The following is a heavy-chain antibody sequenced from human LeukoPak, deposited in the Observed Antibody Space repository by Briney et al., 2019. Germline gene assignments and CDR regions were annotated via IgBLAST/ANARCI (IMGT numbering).Heavy chain of an antibody. J-gene: IGHJ6*02. CDR1: GFSPRTYG. V-gene: IGHV3-30*18. D-gene: IGHD3-10*01. CDR2: ISYDGREK. CDR3: AKDRGGTMVRGVYYYYGMHD. Sequence: RGSLRLSCAPSGFSPRTYGIRWVRQAPEKRLGWVAVISYDGREKHNADAVKGRFTISKDNSKNMLYLEMNSLRTEETAVLYCAKDRGGTMVRGVYYYYGMHDWGQGTRVTVSS.